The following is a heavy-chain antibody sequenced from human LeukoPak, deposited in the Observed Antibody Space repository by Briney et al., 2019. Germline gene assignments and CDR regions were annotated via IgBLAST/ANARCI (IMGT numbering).Heavy chain of an antibody. CDR1: GGSFSGYY. J-gene: IGHJ4*02. Sequence: SETLSLTRAVYGGSFSGYYWSWIRQPPGKGLEWIGEINHSGSTNYNPSLKSRVTISVDTSKNQFSLKLSSVTAADTAVYYCARVRVEMATTTFDYWGQGTLVTVSS. CDR3: ARVRVEMATTTFDY. V-gene: IGHV4-34*01. CDR2: INHSGST. D-gene: IGHD5-24*01.